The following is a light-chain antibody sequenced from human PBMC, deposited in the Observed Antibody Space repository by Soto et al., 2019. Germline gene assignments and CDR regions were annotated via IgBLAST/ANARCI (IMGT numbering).Light chain of an antibody. CDR1: SGYSNYK. CDR3: GADHGSGSNLAVV. Sequence: QSVLTQPPSASASLGASVTLTCTLSSGYSNYKVDWYQQRPGKGPRFVMRVGTGGIVGSKGDGIPDRFSVLGSGLNRYLTIKNIQEEDESDYHCGADHGSGSNLAVVFGGGTKVTVL. V-gene: IGLV9-49*01. CDR2: VGTGGIVG. J-gene: IGLJ2*01.